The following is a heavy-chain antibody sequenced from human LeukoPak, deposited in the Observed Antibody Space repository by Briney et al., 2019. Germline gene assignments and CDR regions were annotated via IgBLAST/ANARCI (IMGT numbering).Heavy chain of an antibody. D-gene: IGHD5-18*01. CDR3: ASRGYSYGYYY. CDR1: GFTVSSNY. J-gene: IGHJ4*02. Sequence: GGSLRLSCAASGFTVSSNYMSWVRQAPGKGLEWVSVIYSGGSTYYADSVKGRFTISRDNSKNTLCLQMNSLRAEDTAVYYCASRGYSYGYYYWGQGTLVTVSS. V-gene: IGHV3-66*01. CDR2: IYSGGST.